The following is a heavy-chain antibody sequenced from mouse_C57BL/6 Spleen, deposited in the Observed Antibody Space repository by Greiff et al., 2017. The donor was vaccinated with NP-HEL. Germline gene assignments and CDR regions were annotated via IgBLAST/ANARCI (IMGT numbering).Heavy chain of an antibody. V-gene: IGHV3-6*01. J-gene: IGHJ3*01. CDR2: ISYDGSN. D-gene: IGHD2-3*01. CDR3: ARGDGYYVFAY. CDR1: GYSITSGYY. Sequence: EVKLMESGPGLVKPSQSLSLTCSVTGYSITSGYYWNWIRQFPGNKPEWMGYISYDGSNNYNPSLKNRISITRDTSKNQFFLKLNSVTTEDTATNYCARGDGYYVFAYWGQGTLVTVSA.